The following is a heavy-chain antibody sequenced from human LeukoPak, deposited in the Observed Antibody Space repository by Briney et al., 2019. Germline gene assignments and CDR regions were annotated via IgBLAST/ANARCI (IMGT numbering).Heavy chain of an antibody. V-gene: IGHV1-2*06. J-gene: IGHJ5*02. CDR1: GYTFTGYY. D-gene: IGHD2/OR15-2a*01. Sequence: ASVKVSCKASGYTFTGYYMHGVRQAPGQGLEWMGRINPNSGGTNYAQKFQGRVTMTRDTSISTAYMELSRLRSDDTAVYYCARGRPSTNRNNINWFDPWGQGTLVTVSS. CDR3: ARGRPSTNRNNINWFDP. CDR2: INPNSGGT.